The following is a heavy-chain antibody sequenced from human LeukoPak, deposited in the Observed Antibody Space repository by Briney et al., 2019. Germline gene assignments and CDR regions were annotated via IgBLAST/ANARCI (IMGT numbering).Heavy chain of an antibody. CDR1: GFTFSSYW. Sequence: GGSLRLSCAASGFTFSSYWMHWVRHAPGKGLVWVSRISDRGASTFFADSVKGRFTIARDNSKNTLYLKMNTLRAADTAVYYCAKNPDIWGSLLEYWGQGTLVTVSS. J-gene: IGHJ4*02. D-gene: IGHD3-16*01. CDR3: AKNPDIWGSLLEY. CDR2: ISDRGAST. V-gene: IGHV3-23*01.